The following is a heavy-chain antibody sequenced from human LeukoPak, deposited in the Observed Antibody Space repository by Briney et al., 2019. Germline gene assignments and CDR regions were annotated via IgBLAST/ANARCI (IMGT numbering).Heavy chain of an antibody. Sequence: GGSLRLSCAASGFTFSSYIMSWVRQAPGKGLEWVSSITASGGSTYYADSVRGRFTISRDNSKNTLYVQLNSLRGEDTAVYYCAKGNNSRATSFDYWGQGTLVTVPS. V-gene: IGHV3-23*01. CDR1: GFTFSSYI. CDR2: ITASGGST. CDR3: AKGNNSRATSFDY. J-gene: IGHJ4*02. D-gene: IGHD2/OR15-2a*01.